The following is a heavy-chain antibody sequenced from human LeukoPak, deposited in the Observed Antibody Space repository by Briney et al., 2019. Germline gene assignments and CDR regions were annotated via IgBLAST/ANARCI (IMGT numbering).Heavy chain of an antibody. V-gene: IGHV3-33*01. J-gene: IGHJ4*02. CDR2: IWHDGSNK. CDR3: VRDLSVVPMKYFDS. Sequence: SLTLSCAASGFIFGSYGMHWVRQAPGKGLEWVSFIWHDGSNKYYSDSVKGRFTISRDNSKNTLYLQMDSLRAEDSAVYYCVRDLSVVPMKYFDSWGQGTPVSVAS. CDR1: GFIFGSYG. D-gene: IGHD3-10*02.